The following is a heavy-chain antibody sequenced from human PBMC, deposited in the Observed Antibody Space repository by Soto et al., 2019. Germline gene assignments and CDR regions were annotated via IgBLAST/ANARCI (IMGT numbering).Heavy chain of an antibody. D-gene: IGHD4-4*01. J-gene: IGHJ4*02. CDR2: INSDGIRT. CDR3: ARETYRGFYFEY. Sequence: PGGSLRLSCAASGFTFTDYWTHWVRQAPGKGLVWVSRINSDGIRTSYADSVTGRFTISRDNAKNTLYLQMNSLRVEDTALYYCARETYRGFYFEYFGQGTLVTFCS. V-gene: IGHV3-74*01. CDR1: GFTFTDYW.